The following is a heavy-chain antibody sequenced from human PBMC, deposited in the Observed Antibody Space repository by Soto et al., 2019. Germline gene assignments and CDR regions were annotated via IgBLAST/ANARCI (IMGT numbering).Heavy chain of an antibody. CDR2: IRSKANSYAT. Sequence: EVQLVESGGGLVQPGGSLKLSCAASGFTFSGSAMHWVRQASGKGLEWVGRIRSKANSYATAYAASVKGRFTISRDDSKNTAYLQMNGLKTEDTAVYYCTSPTTMVRDRGGMDVWGQGTTVTVSS. CDR1: GFTFSGSA. D-gene: IGHD3-10*01. CDR3: TSPTTMVRDRGGMDV. J-gene: IGHJ6*02. V-gene: IGHV3-73*02.